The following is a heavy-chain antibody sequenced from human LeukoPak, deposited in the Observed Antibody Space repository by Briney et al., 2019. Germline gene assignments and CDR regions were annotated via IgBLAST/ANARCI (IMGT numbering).Heavy chain of an antibody. CDR2: ISSSSSYI. Sequence: PGGSLRLSCAASGFTFSSYSMSWVRQAPGKGLEWVSSISSSSSYIYYADSVKGRFTISRDNAKNSLYLQMNSLRAEDTAVYYCARDLPGGNSGFSDYWGQGTLVTVSS. J-gene: IGHJ4*02. D-gene: IGHD4-23*01. V-gene: IGHV3-21*01. CDR3: ARDLPGGNSGFSDY. CDR1: GFTFSSYS.